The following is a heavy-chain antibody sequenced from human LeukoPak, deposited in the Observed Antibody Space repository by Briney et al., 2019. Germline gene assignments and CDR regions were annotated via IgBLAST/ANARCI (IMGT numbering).Heavy chain of an antibody. CDR3: ARDISGWSGSAIYYYYYYGMDV. CDR1: GFTFSSYA. Sequence: PGRSLRLSCAASGFTFSSYAMHWVRQAPGKGLEWVAVISYDGSNKYYADSVKGRFTISRDNSKNTLYLQMNSLRAEDTAVYYCARDISGWSGSAIYYYYYYGMDVWGQGTTVTVSS. J-gene: IGHJ6*02. V-gene: IGHV3-30-3*01. CDR2: ISYDGSNK. D-gene: IGHD1-26*01.